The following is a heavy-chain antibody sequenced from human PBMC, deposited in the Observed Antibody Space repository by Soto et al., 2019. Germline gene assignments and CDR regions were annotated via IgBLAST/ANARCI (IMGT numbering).Heavy chain of an antibody. CDR1: GFTVSSNY. D-gene: IGHD6-6*01. J-gene: IGHJ4*01. V-gene: IGHV3-53*01. CDR2: IYSGGST. Sequence: PGGSLRLSCAASGFTVSSNYMSWVRQAPGKGLEWVSVIYSGGSTCYADSVKGRFTISRDNSKNTLYLQMNSLRAEDTAVYYCARAKLAFIDYWGQGTLVTVSS. CDR3: ARAKLAFIDY.